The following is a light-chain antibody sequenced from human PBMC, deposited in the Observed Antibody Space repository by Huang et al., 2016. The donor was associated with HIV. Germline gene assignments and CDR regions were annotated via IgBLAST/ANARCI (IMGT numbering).Light chain of an antibody. Sequence: DIQMTQSPSSLSASVGDRVTITCRASQGIKNYLARYQQKPGTVPKLLIYAASTLQSGVPARFSGSGSETDFILTISGLQPEDVATYYCQKYDSAPLTFGGGTKVEIK. J-gene: IGKJ4*01. CDR2: AAS. V-gene: IGKV1-27*01. CDR1: QGIKNY. CDR3: QKYDSAPLT.